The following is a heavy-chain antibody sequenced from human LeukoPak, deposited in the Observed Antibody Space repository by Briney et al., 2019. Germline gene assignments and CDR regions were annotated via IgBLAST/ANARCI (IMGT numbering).Heavy chain of an antibody. D-gene: IGHD3-10*01. CDR2: IYYSGST. V-gene: IGHV4-59*01. CDR1: GGSISSYY. CDR3: ARGKVRGVRFDY. J-gene: IGHJ4*02. Sequence: SETLSLTCTVSGGSISSYYWTWIRQPPGKGLEWIGYIYYSGSTNYNPSLTSRVTISVDTSKNQFSLKLSSVTAADTAVYYCARGKVRGVRFDYWGQGTLVTVSS.